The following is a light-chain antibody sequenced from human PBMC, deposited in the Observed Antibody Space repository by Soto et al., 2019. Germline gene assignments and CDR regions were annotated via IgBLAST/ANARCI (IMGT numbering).Light chain of an antibody. V-gene: IGLV2-14*03. Sequence: QSALTQPASVSGSPGQSITISCTGSSSDIGRYNYVSWYQQLPGKAPKLIIYEVSKRPSGVSDRFSGSKSGNTASLSISGLQTEDEADYYCGSYTSATTWVFGGGTKLTVL. CDR2: EVS. CDR1: SSDIGRYNY. CDR3: GSYTSATTWV. J-gene: IGLJ3*02.